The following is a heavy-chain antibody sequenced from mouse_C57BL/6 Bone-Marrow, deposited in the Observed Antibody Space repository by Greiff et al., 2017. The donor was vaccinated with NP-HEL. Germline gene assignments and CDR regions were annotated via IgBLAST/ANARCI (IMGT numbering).Heavy chain of an antibody. J-gene: IGHJ2*01. CDR2: INPNYGTT. CDR1: GYSFTDYN. D-gene: IGHD2-5*01. CDR3: ARWAYYSNYGYFDY. V-gene: IGHV1-39*01. Sequence: EVQGVESGPELVKPGASVKISCKASGYSFTDYNMNWVKQSNGKSLEWIGVINPNYGTTSYNQKFKGKATLTVDQSSSTAYMQLNSLTSEDSAVYYCARWAYYSNYGYFDYWGQGTTLTVSS.